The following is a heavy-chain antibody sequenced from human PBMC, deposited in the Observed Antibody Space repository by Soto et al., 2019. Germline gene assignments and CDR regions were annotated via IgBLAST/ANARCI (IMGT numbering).Heavy chain of an antibody. D-gene: IGHD3-9*01. V-gene: IGHV3-23*01. CDR3: AKAEGGDGLTGSSRLYYDYGMDV. CDR1: GFTFSSYA. J-gene: IGHJ6*02. Sequence: EVQLLESGGGLVQPGGSLRLSCAASGFTFSSYAMTWVRQAPWKGLEWVSAISGSGGTTYYADSVKGRFTGSRDKSKNTQYLQMNSLRAEDTAVYYCAKAEGGDGLTGSSRLYYDYGMDVWGQGTTVSVSS. CDR2: ISGSGGTT.